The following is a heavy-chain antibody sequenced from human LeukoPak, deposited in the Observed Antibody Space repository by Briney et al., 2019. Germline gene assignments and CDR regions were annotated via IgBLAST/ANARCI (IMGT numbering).Heavy chain of an antibody. D-gene: IGHD6-13*01. CDR2: IYYKGNT. CDR3: AGENYSSRIDY. V-gene: IGHV4-39*07. CDR1: GGSISSRSYF. J-gene: IGHJ4*02. Sequence: SETLSLTCTVSGGSISSRSYFWGWIRQPPGKGLEWIGSIYYKGNTYFNPSLKSRVTISEDTSKNQFSLKLSSVTAADTAVYYCAGENYSSRIDYWGQGTLVTVSS.